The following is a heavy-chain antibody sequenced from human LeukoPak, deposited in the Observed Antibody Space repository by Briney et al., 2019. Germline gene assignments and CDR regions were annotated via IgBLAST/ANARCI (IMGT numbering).Heavy chain of an antibody. CDR1: GGSISSYY. Sequence: SETLSLTCTVSGGSISSYYWSWIRQPPGKGLERIGYIYYSGSTNYNPSLKSRVTISVDTSKNQFSLKLSSVTAADTAVYYCARSPPGSGPLELGFDPWGQGTLVTVSS. CDR2: IYYSGST. CDR3: ARSPPGSGPLELGFDP. V-gene: IGHV4-59*01. D-gene: IGHD3-10*01. J-gene: IGHJ5*02.